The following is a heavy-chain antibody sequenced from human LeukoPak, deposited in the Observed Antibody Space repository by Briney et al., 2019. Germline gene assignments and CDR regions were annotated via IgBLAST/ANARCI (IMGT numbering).Heavy chain of an antibody. CDR3: AKDQTTVVTAVDY. V-gene: IGHV3-9*01. J-gene: IGHJ4*02. Sequence: GGSLRLSCAASGFIFSSYSMNWVRQAPGKGLEWVSGISGNSGRIGYADSVKGRFTISRDNAKNSLYLQMNSLRAEDTALYYCAKDQTTVVTAVDYWGQGTLVTVSS. CDR1: GFIFSSYS. CDR2: ISGNSGRI. D-gene: IGHD4-23*01.